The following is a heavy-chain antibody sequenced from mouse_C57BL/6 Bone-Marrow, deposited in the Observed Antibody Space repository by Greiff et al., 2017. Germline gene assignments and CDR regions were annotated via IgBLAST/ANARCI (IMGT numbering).Heavy chain of an antibody. V-gene: IGHV1-55*01. J-gene: IGHJ4*01. Sequence: VQLQQPGAELVKPGASVKMSCKASGYTFTSYWITWVKQRPGQGLEWIGDIYPGSGSTNYNEKFKSKATLTVDTSSSTAYMQRSSLTSEDSAVYCCARSRDYDGAMDYWGQGTSVTVSS. CDR3: ARSRDYDGAMDY. D-gene: IGHD2-4*01. CDR2: IYPGSGST. CDR1: GYTFTSYW.